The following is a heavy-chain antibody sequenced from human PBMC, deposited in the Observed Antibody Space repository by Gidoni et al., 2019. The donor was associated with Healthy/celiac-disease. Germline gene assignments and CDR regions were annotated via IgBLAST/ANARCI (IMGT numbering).Heavy chain of an antibody. Sequence: EVQLVESGGGLVKPGGSLRLSCAASGFTFSSNSMNWVRQAPGKGLEWVSSISSSSSYIYYSDSVKGRFTISRDNAKNSLYLQMNSLRAEDTAVYYCARGRGERVVVTASPYNWFDPWGQGTLVTVSS. J-gene: IGHJ5*02. CDR3: ARGRGERVVVTASPYNWFDP. V-gene: IGHV3-21*01. D-gene: IGHD2-21*02. CDR2: ISSSSSYI. CDR1: GFTFSSNS.